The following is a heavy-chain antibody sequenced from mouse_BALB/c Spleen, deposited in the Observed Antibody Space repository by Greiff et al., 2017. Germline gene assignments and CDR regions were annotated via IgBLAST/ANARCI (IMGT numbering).Heavy chain of an antibody. CDR2: IDPENGDT. J-gene: IGHJ2*01. CDR3: YSMGGNYFPFDY. V-gene: IGHV14-4*02. D-gene: IGHD2-1*01. CDR1: GFNIKDYY. Sequence: VHVKQSGAELVRSGASVKLSCTASGFNIKDYYMHWVKQRPEQGLEWIGWIDPENGDTEYAPKFQGKATMNADTASNTAYLQLSSLTSEDTAVLYCYSMGGNYFPFDYWGQGTTRTVSS.